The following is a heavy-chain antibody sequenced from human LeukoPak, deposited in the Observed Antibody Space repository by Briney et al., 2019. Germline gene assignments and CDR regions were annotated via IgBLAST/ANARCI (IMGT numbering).Heavy chain of an antibody. CDR1: GGSISSYY. D-gene: IGHD3-3*01. CDR2: IYYSGST. CDR3: ARESASIFGVVYAFDI. J-gene: IGHJ3*02. V-gene: IGHV4-59*01. Sequence: PSETLSLTCTVPGGSISSYYWSWIRQPPGKGLEWIGYIYYSGSTNYNPSLKSRVTISVDTSKNQFSLKLSSVTAADTAVYYCARESASIFGVVYAFDIWGQGTMVTVSS.